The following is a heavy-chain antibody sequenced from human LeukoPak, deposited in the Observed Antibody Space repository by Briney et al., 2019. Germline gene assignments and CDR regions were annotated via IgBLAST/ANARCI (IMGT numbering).Heavy chain of an antibody. Sequence: HPGGSLRLSCAASGFTVSSNYMSWVRQAPGKGLEWVSVIYSGGSTYYADSVKGRFTISRDNSKNTLYLQMNSLRAEDTAVYYCARVAGYSYGWVSAFDIWGQGTMVTVSS. V-gene: IGHV3-66*01. CDR2: IYSGGST. J-gene: IGHJ3*02. CDR1: GFTVSSNY. D-gene: IGHD5-18*01. CDR3: ARVAGYSYGWVSAFDI.